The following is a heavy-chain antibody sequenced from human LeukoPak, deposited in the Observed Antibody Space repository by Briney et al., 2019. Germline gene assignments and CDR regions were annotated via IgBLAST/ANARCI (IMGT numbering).Heavy chain of an antibody. CDR2: ISYDGSNK. V-gene: IGHV3-30*18. J-gene: IGHJ1*01. D-gene: IGHD3-22*01. CDR3: AKDANYYDSSGPTGEYFQH. Sequence: GGSLRLSCAAPGFTFSSYGMHWVRQAPGKGLEWVAVISYDGSNKYYADSVKGRFTISRDNSKDTLYLQMNSLRAEDTAVYYCAKDANYYDSSGPTGEYFQHWGQGTLVTVSS. CDR1: GFTFSSYG.